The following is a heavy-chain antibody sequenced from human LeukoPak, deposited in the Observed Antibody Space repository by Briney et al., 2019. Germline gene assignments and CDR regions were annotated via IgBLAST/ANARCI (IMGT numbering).Heavy chain of an antibody. D-gene: IGHD4-23*01. CDR2: ISAYNGNT. CDR1: GYTFTRYG. CDR3: ARVMCYGGIPRGDY. Sequence: ASVKVFCKASGYTFTRYGISWVRQAAGQGPGVMGWISAYNGNTKYAPKLPGTGTMPTDTSTRPAYMALGSLRGDDTAEEYCARVMCYGGIPRGDYWGQGTLVTVSS. V-gene: IGHV1-18*01. J-gene: IGHJ4*02.